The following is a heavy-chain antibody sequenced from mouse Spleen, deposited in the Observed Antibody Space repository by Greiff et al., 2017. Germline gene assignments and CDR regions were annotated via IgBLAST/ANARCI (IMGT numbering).Heavy chain of an antibody. Sequence: QVQLQQPGAELVKPGASVKMSCKASGYTFTSYWMHWVKQRPGQGLEWIGVIDPSDSYTSYNQKFKGKATLTVDTSSSTAYMQLSSLTSEDSAVYYCTRSYYRYDEGAMDYWGQGTSVTVSS. CDR3: TRSYYRYDEGAMDY. D-gene: IGHD2-14*01. CDR1: GYTFTSYW. CDR2: IDPSDSYT. V-gene: IGHV1S127*01. J-gene: IGHJ4*01.